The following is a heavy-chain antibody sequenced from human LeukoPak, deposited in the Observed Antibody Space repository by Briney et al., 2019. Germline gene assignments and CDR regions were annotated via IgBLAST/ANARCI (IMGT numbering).Heavy chain of an antibody. CDR3: ARDAKEQGRDYYYYYGMDV. CDR1: GGTFSSYA. D-gene: IGHD6-19*01. Sequence: SVKVSCKASGGTFSSYAISWVRQAPGQGLEWMGRIIPILGIANYAQKFQGRVTITADKSTSTAYMELSSLRSEDTAVYYCARDAKEQGRDYYYYYGMDVWGQGTTVTVSS. CDR2: IIPILGIA. J-gene: IGHJ6*02. V-gene: IGHV1-69*04.